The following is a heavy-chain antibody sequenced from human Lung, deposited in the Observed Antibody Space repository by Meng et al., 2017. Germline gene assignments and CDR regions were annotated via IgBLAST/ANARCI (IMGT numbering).Heavy chain of an antibody. CDR3: ARGRYSSSSAVVDY. CDR1: GFTFSSYG. V-gene: IGHV3-33*01. Sequence: QVQLVESGGGVVQPGRALRLPCAASGFTFSSYGMHWVRQATGKGLEWVAVIWYDGSNKYYADSVKGRFTISRDNSKNTLYLKMNSLRAEDTAVYYCARGRYSSSSAVVDYWGQGTLVTVSS. J-gene: IGHJ4*02. D-gene: IGHD6-13*01. CDR2: IWYDGSNK.